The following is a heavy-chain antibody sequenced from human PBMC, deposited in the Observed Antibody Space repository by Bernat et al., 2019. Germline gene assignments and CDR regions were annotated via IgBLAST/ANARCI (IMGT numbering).Heavy chain of an antibody. Sequence: QVQLVESGGGVVQPGRSLRLSCAASGFTFSSYGMHWVRQAPGKGLEWVAVISYDGSNKYYADSVKGRFTISRDNSKNRLYLQMNSLRAEDTAVYYCAKQFGFYDHYYYCYMDVWGKGTTVTVSS. CDR1: GFTFSSYG. CDR2: ISYDGSNK. D-gene: IGHD3-10*01. V-gene: IGHV3-30*18. CDR3: AKQFGFYDHYYYCYMDV. J-gene: IGHJ6*03.